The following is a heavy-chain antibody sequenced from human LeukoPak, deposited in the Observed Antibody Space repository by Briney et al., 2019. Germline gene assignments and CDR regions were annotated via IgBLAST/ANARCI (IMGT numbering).Heavy chain of an antibody. CDR3: TRGGAARPDY. CDR2: ISSNSRTT. Sequence: GGSLRLSCAASGFIFSNYGMDWVRQTPGKGLEWVSYISSNSRTTSYADSVKGRSTISRDNAKNSLFLQMYSLRAKDTAVYYCTRGGAARPDYWGQGTLVTVSS. D-gene: IGHD6-6*01. J-gene: IGHJ4*02. CDR1: GFIFSNYG. V-gene: IGHV3-48*01.